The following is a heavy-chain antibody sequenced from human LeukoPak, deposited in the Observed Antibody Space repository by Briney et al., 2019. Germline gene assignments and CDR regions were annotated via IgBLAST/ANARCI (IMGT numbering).Heavy chain of an antibody. V-gene: IGHV1-18*01. CDR3: ARDPGYYDSSGYYED. Sequence: GASVKVSCKAFGYTFTSYGISWVRQAPGQGLEWMGWISAYNGNTNYAQKLQGRVTMTTDTSTSTAYMELRSLRSDDTAVYYCARDPGYYDSSGYYEDWGQGTLVTVSS. D-gene: IGHD3-22*01. CDR2: ISAYNGNT. CDR1: GYTFTSYG. J-gene: IGHJ4*02.